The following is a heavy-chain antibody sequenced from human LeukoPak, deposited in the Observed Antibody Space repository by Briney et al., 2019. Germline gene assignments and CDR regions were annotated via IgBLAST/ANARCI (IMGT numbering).Heavy chain of an antibody. CDR3: ARYANLNFDY. Sequence: SETLSLTCTVSGGSISSSSYYWGWIRQPPGKGLEWIGSIYYSGSTYYNPSLKSRVTISVDTSKNQFSLKLSSVTAADTAVYYCARYANLNFDYWGQGTLVTVSS. D-gene: IGHD1-14*01. CDR2: IYYSGST. J-gene: IGHJ4*02. CDR1: GGSISSSSYY. V-gene: IGHV4-39*01.